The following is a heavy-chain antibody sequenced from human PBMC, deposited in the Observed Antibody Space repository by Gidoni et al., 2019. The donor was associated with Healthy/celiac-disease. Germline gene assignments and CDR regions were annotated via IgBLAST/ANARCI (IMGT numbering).Heavy chain of an antibody. CDR1: GYTFTSYY. Sequence: QVQLVQSGAEVKKPGASVKVSCKASGYTFTSYYMHWVRQAPGQGLEWMGIINPSGGSTSYAQKFQGRVTMTRDTSTSTVYMELSSLRSEDTAVYYCARDMNAVSSGGTLFDYWGQGTLVTVSS. D-gene: IGHD6-19*01. J-gene: IGHJ4*02. CDR3: ARDMNAVSSGGTLFDY. V-gene: IGHV1-46*01. CDR2: INPSGGST.